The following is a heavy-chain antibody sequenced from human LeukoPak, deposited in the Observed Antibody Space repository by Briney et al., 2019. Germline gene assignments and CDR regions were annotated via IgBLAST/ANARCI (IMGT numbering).Heavy chain of an antibody. CDR1: GFTFSSYS. V-gene: IGHV3-21*01. Sequence: GGSLRLSCAASGFTFSSYSMNWVRQAPGKGLEWVSSISSSSSYIYYADSVKGRFTISRDNAKNSLYLQMNSLRAEDTAVYYCARDFKLYCSSTSCYPYWGKGTLVTVSS. CDR2: ISSSSSYI. D-gene: IGHD2-2*01. CDR3: ARDFKLYCSSTSCYPY. J-gene: IGHJ4*02.